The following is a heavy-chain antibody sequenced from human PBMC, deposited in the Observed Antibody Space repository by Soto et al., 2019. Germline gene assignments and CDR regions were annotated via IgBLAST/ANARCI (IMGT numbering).Heavy chain of an antibody. CDR1: GFTFSSYA. V-gene: IGHV3-64*01. J-gene: IGHJ6*02. D-gene: IGHD5-12*01. Sequence: EVQLVESGGGLVQPGGSLRLSCAASGFTFSSYAMHWVRQAPGKGLEYVSAISSNGGSTYYANSVKGRFTISRDNSKNTLYLQMGSLRAEDMAVYYCARGIVATYGMDVWGQGTTVTVSS. CDR3: ARGIVATYGMDV. CDR2: ISSNGGST.